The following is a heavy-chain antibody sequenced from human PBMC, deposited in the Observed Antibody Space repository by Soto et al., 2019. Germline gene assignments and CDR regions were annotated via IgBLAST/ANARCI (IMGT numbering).Heavy chain of an antibody. J-gene: IGHJ4*02. Sequence: PGGSLRLSCAAPGFTFDDYAMHWVRQVPGKGLEWVSGISWNGGRIGYADSVKGRFTISRDNAKNSVYLQMSSLRAEDTALYYCVLGYCSGGSCSSVPVAVDFWGQGSLVTVSS. D-gene: IGHD2-15*01. V-gene: IGHV3-9*01. CDR3: VLGYCSGGSCSSVPVAVDF. CDR2: ISWNGGRI. CDR1: GFTFDDYA.